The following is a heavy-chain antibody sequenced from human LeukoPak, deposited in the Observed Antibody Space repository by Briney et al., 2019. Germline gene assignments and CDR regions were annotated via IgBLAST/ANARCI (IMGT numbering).Heavy chain of an antibody. J-gene: IGHJ4*02. V-gene: IGHV1-18*01. CDR1: GYTFTSYG. Sequence: ASVKVSCKASGYTFTSYGISWVRQAPGQGLEWMGWISAYNGNTNYAQKLQGRVTMTTDTSTSTAYMELRSLRSDDTAVYFCARDIAAYYYGSGSYSHNDYWGQGTLVTVSS. CDR2: ISAYNGNT. D-gene: IGHD3-10*01. CDR3: ARDIAAYYYGSGSYSHNDY.